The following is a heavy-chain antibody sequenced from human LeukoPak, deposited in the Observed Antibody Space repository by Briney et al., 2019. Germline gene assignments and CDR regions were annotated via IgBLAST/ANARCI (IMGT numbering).Heavy chain of an antibody. V-gene: IGHV3-21*06. CDR3: ARAKFSAYTGNPGARKSSYDMDV. J-gene: IGHJ6*03. CDR1: GFTFSSYS. Sequence: GESLRHSCAASGFTFSSYSRNWVRQAPGKGLEWVSSISSSSSSYKYYSDSGQDRFTTVRDNTKHSLYLQMNSLRAEDTAVYYCARAKFSAYTGNPGARKSSYDMDVWGKGTTVTVSS. CDR2: ISSSSSSYK. D-gene: IGHD1-26*01.